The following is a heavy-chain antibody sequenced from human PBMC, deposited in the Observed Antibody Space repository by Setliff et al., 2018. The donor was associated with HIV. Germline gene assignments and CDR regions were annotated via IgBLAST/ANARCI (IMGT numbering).Heavy chain of an antibody. Sequence: ASVKVSCKAPGYTFSTYALHWVRQAPGQRLEWMGWINAGNGDTKYSQKFQGRVTITRDTSASTAYMDVASLRSEDTAVYYCARSAYCSGGSCYSGAFDYWGQGTLVTVSS. CDR3: ARSAYCSGGSCYSGAFDY. CDR2: INAGNGDT. D-gene: IGHD2-15*01. CDR1: GYTFSTYA. V-gene: IGHV1-3*01. J-gene: IGHJ4*02.